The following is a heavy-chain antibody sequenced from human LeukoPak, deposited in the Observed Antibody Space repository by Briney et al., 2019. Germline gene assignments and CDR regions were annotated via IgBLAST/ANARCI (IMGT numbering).Heavy chain of an antibody. CDR2: INSDGSST. CDR1: GFTFSSYW. V-gene: IGHV3-74*01. Sequence: PGGSLRLSCAASGFTFSSYWTHWVRQAPGKGLVWVSRINSDGSSTSYADSVKGRFTISRDNAKNTLYLQMNSLRAEDTAVYYCARDHGDFSFDYWGQGTLVTVSS. J-gene: IGHJ4*02. CDR3: ARDHGDFSFDY. D-gene: IGHD4-17*01.